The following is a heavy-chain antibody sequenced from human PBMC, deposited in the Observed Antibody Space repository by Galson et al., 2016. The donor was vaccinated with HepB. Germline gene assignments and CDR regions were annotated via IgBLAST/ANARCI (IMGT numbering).Heavy chain of an antibody. CDR3: ARAVPDIYASGSYPDY. J-gene: IGHJ4*02. CDR1: GFTFSSFG. CDR2: ISSSSHHT. D-gene: IGHD3-10*01. Sequence: SLRLSCAASGFTFSSFGMHWVRQAPGKGLEWLSYISSSSHHTDYADSAKGRFTISRDNAKNSLHLQMNNLRVEDTAVYYCARAVPDIYASGSYPDYWGQGTLVTVSS. V-gene: IGHV3-48*01.